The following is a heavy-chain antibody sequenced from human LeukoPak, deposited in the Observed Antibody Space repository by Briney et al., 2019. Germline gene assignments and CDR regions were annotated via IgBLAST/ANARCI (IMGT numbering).Heavy chain of an antibody. D-gene: IGHD2-2*01. CDR2: INHGGST. J-gene: IGHJ6*03. Sequence: PSETLSLTCAVYGGSSSDYFWSWIRQPPGKGLEWIGEINHGGSTNYNPSLKSRITISVDTSKNQFPLKLSSMTAADTAVYYCARGRTGYQLLPTKKDYSYYYIDVWGKGTTVTVSS. CDR1: GGSSSDYF. CDR3: ARGRTGYQLLPTKKDYSYYYIDV. V-gene: IGHV4-34*01.